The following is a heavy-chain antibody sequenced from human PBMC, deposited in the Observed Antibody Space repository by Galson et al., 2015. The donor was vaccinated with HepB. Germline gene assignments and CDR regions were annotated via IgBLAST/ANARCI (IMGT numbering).Heavy chain of an antibody. J-gene: IGHJ4*02. CDR1: GFRLTDHA. Sequence: SLRLSCAASGFRLTDHAMNWARRAPGKGLEWAAYISSDSTTIHYADSVKGRFTISRDNGKNSVFLQMNSLRGDETAVYYCVRDRGSGFGGNDVPSFDYWGRGSLVTVSP. CDR3: VRDRGSGFGGNDVPSFDY. V-gene: IGHV3-48*01. D-gene: IGHD5-12*01. CDR2: ISSDSTTI.